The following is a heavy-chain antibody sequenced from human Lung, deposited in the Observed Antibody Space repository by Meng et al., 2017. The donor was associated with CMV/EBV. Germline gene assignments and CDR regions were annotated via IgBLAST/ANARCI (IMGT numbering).Heavy chain of an antibody. CDR2: INPNSGGT. Sequence: SXXVSXXASGYTFTGYYMHWVRQAPGQGLEWMGWINPNSGGTNYAQKFQGRVTMTRDTSISTAYKGLSRLRSDDTAVYYCARVGERAMVYYFDYWGQGTLVTVSS. V-gene: IGHV1-2*02. CDR1: GYTFTGYY. J-gene: IGHJ4*02. CDR3: ARVGERAMVYYFDY. D-gene: IGHD5-18*01.